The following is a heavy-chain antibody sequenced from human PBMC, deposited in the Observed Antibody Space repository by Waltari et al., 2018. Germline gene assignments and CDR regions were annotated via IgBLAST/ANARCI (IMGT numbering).Heavy chain of an antibody. CDR3: ARAGGCSGGSCYFGRFDP. V-gene: IGHV1-8*03. CDR1: GYTFTSYD. J-gene: IGHJ5*02. D-gene: IGHD2-15*01. CDR2: MNPNSGNT. Sequence: QVQLVQSGAEVKKPGASVKVSCKASGYTFTSYDINWVRQAPGQGLEWMGWMNPNSGNTGYAQKFQGRVTITRNTSISTAYMELSSLRSEDTAVYYCARAGGCSGGSCYFGRFDPWGQGTLVTVSS.